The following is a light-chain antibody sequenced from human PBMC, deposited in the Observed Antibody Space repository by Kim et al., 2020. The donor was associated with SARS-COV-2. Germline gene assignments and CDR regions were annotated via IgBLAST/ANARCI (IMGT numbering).Light chain of an antibody. CDR2: DAS. Sequence: AGDTGTRTGREREGIRRALAWYQQKQGKQPKILIDDASKMKSGGAARFRGSGYGTDIALTIRRLQSEDFATYYSKQFKSFPFKFGPGTKVEIK. CDR3: KQFKSFPFK. J-gene: IGKJ3*01. CDR1: EGIRRA. V-gene: IGKV1-13*02.